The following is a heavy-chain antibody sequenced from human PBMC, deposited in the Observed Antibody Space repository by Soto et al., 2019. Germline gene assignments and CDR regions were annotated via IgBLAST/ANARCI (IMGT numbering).Heavy chain of an antibody. V-gene: IGHV3-7*03. CDR3: ARERGWGGSASSSDY. Sequence: GESLKISCAASGFTFSSYWMSWVRQAPGKGLEWVANIKQDGSEKYYVDSVKGRFTISRDNAKNSLYLQMNSLRAEDTAVYYCARERGWGGSASSSDYWGQGTLVTVSS. J-gene: IGHJ4*02. CDR2: IKQDGSEK. D-gene: IGHD3-16*01. CDR1: GFTFSSYW.